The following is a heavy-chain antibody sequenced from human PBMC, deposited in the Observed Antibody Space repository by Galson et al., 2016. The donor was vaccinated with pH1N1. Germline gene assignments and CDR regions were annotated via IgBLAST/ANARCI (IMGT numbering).Heavy chain of an antibody. J-gene: IGHJ4*02. V-gene: IGHV1-46*01. CDR1: GYTFTTQY. CDR2: IDPSGGST. Sequence: SVKVSCKASGYTFTTQYVNWVRQAPGQGLEWLGVIDPSGGSTTYAQKFQGRVTVTVDTSTSTVHMELSSLRSDDTAMYYCARGGYWVYWGQGTLVTVSS. CDR3: ARGGYWVY. D-gene: IGHD3-22*01.